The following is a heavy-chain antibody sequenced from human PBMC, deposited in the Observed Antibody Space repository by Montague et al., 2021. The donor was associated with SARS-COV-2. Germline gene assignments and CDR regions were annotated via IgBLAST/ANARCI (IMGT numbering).Heavy chain of an antibody. D-gene: IGHD3-3*01. CDR3: ARHHPSITIFGVVTIDSWFDP. CDR1: GFSLSTSGMC. J-gene: IGHJ5*02. Sequence: LVKPTQTLTLTCTFSGFSLSTSGMCVSWIRQPPGKGLEWIGSIYYSGSTYYNPSLKSRVTISVDTSKNQFSLKLSSVTAADTAVYYCARHHPSITIFGVVTIDSWFDPWGQGTLVTVSS. CDR2: IYYSGST. V-gene: IGHV4-39*01.